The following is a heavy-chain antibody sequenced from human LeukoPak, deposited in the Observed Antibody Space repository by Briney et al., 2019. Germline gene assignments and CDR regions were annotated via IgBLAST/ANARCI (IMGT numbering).Heavy chain of an antibody. CDR1: GYSFTNYW. J-gene: IGHJ4*02. V-gene: IGHV5-51*01. CDR2: IYPGDSDT. Sequence: GESLKISCKGSGYSFTNYWIAWVRQMPGKSLEWMGIIYPGDSDTRYSPSFQGQVTISADKSITTAYLQWSSLRASDTAMYYCARHRDCTNGICYKIDYWGQGTLVTVSS. CDR3: ARHRDCTNGICYKIDY. D-gene: IGHD2-8*01.